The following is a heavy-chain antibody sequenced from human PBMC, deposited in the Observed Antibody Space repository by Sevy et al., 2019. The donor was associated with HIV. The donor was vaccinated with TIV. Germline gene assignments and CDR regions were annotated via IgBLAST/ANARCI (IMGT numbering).Heavy chain of an antibody. CDR3: ARDLTGVDIVATISYGMDV. CDR2: INPSGGST. V-gene: IGHV1-46*01. CDR1: GYTFTSYY. Sequence: ASVKVSCKASGYTFTSYYMHWVRQAPGQGLEWMGIINPSGGSTSYAQTFQGRVTMTRDTSTSTVYMELSSLRSEDTAVYYCARDLTGVDIVATISYGMDVWGQGTTVTVSS. J-gene: IGHJ6*02. D-gene: IGHD5-12*01.